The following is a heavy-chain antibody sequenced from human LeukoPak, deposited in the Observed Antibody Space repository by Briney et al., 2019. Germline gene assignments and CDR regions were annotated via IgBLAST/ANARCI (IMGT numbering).Heavy chain of an antibody. D-gene: IGHD5-24*01. Sequence: ASVKVSCRASGYTFTSYGISWVRQAPGQGLEWMAWISAYNGNTNYAQKLQGRVTMTTDTSTSTAYMELRSLRSDDTAVYYCAREVEMATIPGYWGQGTLVTVSS. CDR3: AREVEMATIPGY. CDR1: GYTFTSYG. CDR2: ISAYNGNT. J-gene: IGHJ4*02. V-gene: IGHV1-18*01.